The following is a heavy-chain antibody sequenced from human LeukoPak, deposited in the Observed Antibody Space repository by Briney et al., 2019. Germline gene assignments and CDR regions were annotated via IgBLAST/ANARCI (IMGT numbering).Heavy chain of an antibody. CDR3: ARHGSVYSGYDYYFDY. D-gene: IGHD5-12*01. J-gene: IGHJ4*02. CDR1: GYSFTSYW. Sequence: GESLKISCKGSGYSFTSYWIGWVRQMPGKDLEWMGIIYPGDSDTRYSPSFQGQVTISADKSISTAYLQWSSLKASDTAMYYCARHGSVYSGYDYYFDYWGQGTLVTVSS. V-gene: IGHV5-51*01. CDR2: IYPGDSDT.